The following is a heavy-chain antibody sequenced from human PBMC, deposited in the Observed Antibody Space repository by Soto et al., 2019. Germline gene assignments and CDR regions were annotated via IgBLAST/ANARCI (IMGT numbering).Heavy chain of an antibody. Sequence: QVQLVQSGAEVKKPGASVMRSCKASGYTFTTYTMNWVRQAPGQRLEWMGWINPVNGNAKSSQKFQDRVIITRDTSASTAYMELRSLRSEETAVYYCAGGIATGQLDPWGQGTLVIVSS. CDR2: INPVNGNA. V-gene: IGHV1-3*01. D-gene: IGHD6-13*01. J-gene: IGHJ5*02. CDR3: AGGIATGQLDP. CDR1: GYTFTTYT.